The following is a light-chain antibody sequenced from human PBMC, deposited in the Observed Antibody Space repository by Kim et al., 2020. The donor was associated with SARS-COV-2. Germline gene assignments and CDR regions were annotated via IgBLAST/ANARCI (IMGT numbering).Light chain of an antibody. J-gene: IGKJ5*01. CDR2: GAS. CDR3: LQDYNYPLT. V-gene: IGKV1-6*01. CDR1: QDIGSE. Sequence: GDTVTFTCRASQDIGSELGWYLQKPGKAPELLIRGASTVQSGVPSRFSGSGFGTDFTLTIISLQPEDFATYFCLQDYNYPLTFGQGTRLEIK.